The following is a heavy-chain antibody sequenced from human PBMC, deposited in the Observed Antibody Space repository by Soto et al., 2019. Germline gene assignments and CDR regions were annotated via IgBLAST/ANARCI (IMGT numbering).Heavy chain of an antibody. J-gene: IGHJ4*02. V-gene: IGHV4-59*01. CDR3: ARVRFVEWLSFKAPNYFDD. D-gene: IGHD3-3*01. Sequence: SETLSLTCTVSGGSINRDNWSWIRQPPGKGLEWIAYIHYSGSTNYNPSLKSRATISVDTSKNQFSLKLSSVTAADTADYYCARVRFVEWLSFKAPNYFDDWGQGTPVTVSS. CDR2: IHYSGST. CDR1: GGSINRDN.